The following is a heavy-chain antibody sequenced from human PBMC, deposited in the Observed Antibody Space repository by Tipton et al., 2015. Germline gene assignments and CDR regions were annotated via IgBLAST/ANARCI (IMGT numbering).Heavy chain of an antibody. J-gene: IGHJ3*02. CDR1: GGTFSTYA. CDR2: IIPIFGTS. D-gene: IGHD1-26*01. V-gene: IGHV1-69*06. Sequence: QLVQSGAEVKSPGSSVKVSCKTSGGTFSTYAISWVRQAPGQGVEWMGGIIPIFGTSNYAHKFQGRVTITADKSTSTVYMELSSLRSEDTAIYYCAKVAGSSHGNAFDIWGQGTMVTVSS. CDR3: AKVAGSSHGNAFDI.